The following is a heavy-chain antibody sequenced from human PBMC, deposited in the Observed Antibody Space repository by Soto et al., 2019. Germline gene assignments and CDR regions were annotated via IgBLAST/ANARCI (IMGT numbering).Heavy chain of an antibody. CDR1: GFTFSRYG. CDR3: ARPRGIVFIITSSDAFDI. D-gene: IGHD3-22*01. V-gene: IGHV3-30*03. Sequence: GGSLRLSCAASGFTFSRYGMHWVRQAPGKGLEWVAVISYDGSNKYYADSVKGRFTISRDNSKNTLYLQMNSLRAEDTAVYYCARPRGIVFIITSSDAFDISGQGTMVLVS. J-gene: IGHJ3*02. CDR2: ISYDGSNK.